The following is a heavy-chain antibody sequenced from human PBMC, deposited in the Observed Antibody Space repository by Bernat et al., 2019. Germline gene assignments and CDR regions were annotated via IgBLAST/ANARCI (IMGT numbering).Heavy chain of an antibody. Sequence: QVQLVQSGAEVKMPGASVEVSCEASGFSFTIYYIHWVRQAPGQGLEWMGIINPGGGSPTYAQKFQGRVSMTRDTSTSTVYMELSSLRSEDTAFYYCARGRSYGEYAYWGQGTLVTVSS. CDR3: ARGRSYGEYAY. V-gene: IGHV1-46*01. CDR1: GFSFTIYY. D-gene: IGHD4-17*01. J-gene: IGHJ4*02. CDR2: INPGGGSP.